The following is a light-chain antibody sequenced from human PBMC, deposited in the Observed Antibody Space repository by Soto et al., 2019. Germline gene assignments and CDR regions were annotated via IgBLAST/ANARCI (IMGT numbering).Light chain of an antibody. Sequence: QSVLTQPPSVSGAPGQRVTISCTGSSSNIGAGYDVHWYQQLPGTAPKLLTYGNSNRPSGVPDRFSGSKSGTSASLAITGLQAEDEADYYCQSYDSSLSRGVFGGVTKLTVL. CDR1: SSNIGAGYD. CDR2: GNS. J-gene: IGLJ2*01. V-gene: IGLV1-40*01. CDR3: QSYDSSLSRGV.